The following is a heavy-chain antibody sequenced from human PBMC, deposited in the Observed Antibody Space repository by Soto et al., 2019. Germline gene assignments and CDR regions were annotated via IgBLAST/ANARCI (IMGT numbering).Heavy chain of an antibody. CDR1: GLTVSGKKY. J-gene: IGHJ3*01. D-gene: IGHD4-4*01. Sequence: DVQLVESGGGLIQPGGSLRLSCAVSGLTVSGKKYVAWVRQAPGKGLEWVSGFYDLDGTYYADSLKGRFTTSGDSSRTIVYLQMNDLRPEGTAVYYCATWHLQEHAYDVWGQGTTVTVSS. CDR2: FYDLDGT. V-gene: IGHV3-53*01. CDR3: ATWHLQEHAYDV.